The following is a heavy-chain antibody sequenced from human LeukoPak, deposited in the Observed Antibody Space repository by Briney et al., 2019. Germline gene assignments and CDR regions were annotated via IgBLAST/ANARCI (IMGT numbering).Heavy chain of an antibody. V-gene: IGHV4-59*01. CDR3: ARGRGVSLPNYYYYGMDV. Sequence: SETLSLTCTVSGGSISSYYWSWIRQPPGKGLEWIGYIYYSGSTNYNPSLKSRVTISVDTSKNQFSLKLSSVTAADTAVYYCARGRGVSLPNYYYYGMDVWGQGTRVTASS. CDR2: IYYSGST. J-gene: IGHJ6*02. CDR1: GGSISSYY.